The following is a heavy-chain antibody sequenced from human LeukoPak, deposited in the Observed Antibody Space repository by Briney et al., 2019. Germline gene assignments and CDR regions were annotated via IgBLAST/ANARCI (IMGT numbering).Heavy chain of an antibody. V-gene: IGHV1-69*04. CDR2: IIPILGIA. D-gene: IGHD2-2*01. Sequence: ASVKVSCKASGGTFSSYAISWVRQAPGQGHEWMGSIIPILGIANYAQKFQGRVTITADKSTSTAYMELSSLRSEDTAVYYCARDRYCSSASCNNYYYYGMDVWGQGTTVTVSS. CDR1: GGTFSSYA. J-gene: IGHJ6*02. CDR3: ARDRYCSSASCNNYYYYGMDV.